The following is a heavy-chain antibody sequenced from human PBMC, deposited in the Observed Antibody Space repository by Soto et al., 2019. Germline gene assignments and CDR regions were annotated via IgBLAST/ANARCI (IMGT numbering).Heavy chain of an antibody. J-gene: IGHJ4*02. D-gene: IGHD5-12*01. CDR1: GFTFSSYA. Sequence: GGSLRLSCAASGFTFSSYAMSWVRQAPGKGLGWVSAISGSGGSTYYADSLKGRFTISRDNSKNTLYLQMTSLRAEDTAVYYCAKDRVYSGYDWYYFDYWGQGTLVTVSS. CDR2: ISGSGGST. CDR3: AKDRVYSGYDWYYFDY. V-gene: IGHV3-23*01.